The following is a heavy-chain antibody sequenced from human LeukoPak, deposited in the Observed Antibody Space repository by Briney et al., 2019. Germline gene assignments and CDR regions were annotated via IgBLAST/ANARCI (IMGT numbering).Heavy chain of an antibody. CDR1: GFTFSSYY. CDR2: ISSSSTYM. V-gene: IGHV3-21*01. J-gene: IGHJ4*02. CDR3: ARESIPYYFDY. D-gene: IGHD3-3*02. Sequence: GGSLRLSCAASGFTFSSYYMSWVRQAPGKGLEWVSSISSSSTYMFYADSVKGRFTISRDNSKNTVDLQMNSLGPEDTAVYYCARESIPYYFDYWGQGTLVTVSS.